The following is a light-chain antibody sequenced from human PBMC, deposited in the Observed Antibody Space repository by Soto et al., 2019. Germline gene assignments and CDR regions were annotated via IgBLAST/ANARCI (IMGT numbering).Light chain of an antibody. V-gene: IGKV1-5*02. CDR2: DAS. Sequence: DIHMTQSPSTLSASVRDRVTIICRASQSISSWLAWYQQKPGKAPKLLIYDASSLESGVPSRFSGSGSGTEFTLTISSLQPDDFATYYCQQYNSYSFGQGTKVDIK. CDR1: QSISSW. J-gene: IGKJ1*01. CDR3: QQYNSYS.